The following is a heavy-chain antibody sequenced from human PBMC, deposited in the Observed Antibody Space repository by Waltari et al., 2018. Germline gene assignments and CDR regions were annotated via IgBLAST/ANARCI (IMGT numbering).Heavy chain of an antibody. CDR1: GFTFSSYA. CDR2: ISGSGGST. J-gene: IGHJ4*02. D-gene: IGHD2-8*01. Sequence: EVQLLESGGGLVQPGGSLRLSCTASGFTFSSYAMSWVRQAPGKGLEWVSDISGSGGSTYDANSGKGRFTISRDNAKNTLYLQMISLRAENTAVYYCAKADPAMVLYYYFDYWGQGTLVTVSS. CDR3: AKADPAMVLYYYFDY. V-gene: IGHV3-23*01.